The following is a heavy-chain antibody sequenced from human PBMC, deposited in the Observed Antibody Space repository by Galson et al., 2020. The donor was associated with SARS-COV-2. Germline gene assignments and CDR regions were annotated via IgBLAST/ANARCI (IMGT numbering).Heavy chain of an antibody. CDR3: ASTVIVVVTEDAFDI. CDR1: GFTVSSNY. CDR2: IYSGGST. J-gene: IGHJ3*02. D-gene: IGHD2-21*02. V-gene: IGHV3-53*01. Sequence: GESLKISCAASGFTVSSNYMSWVRQAPGKGLEWVSVIYSGGSTYYADSVKGRFTISRDNSKNTLYLQMNSLRAEDTAVYYCASTVIVVVTEDAFDIWGQGTMVTVSS.